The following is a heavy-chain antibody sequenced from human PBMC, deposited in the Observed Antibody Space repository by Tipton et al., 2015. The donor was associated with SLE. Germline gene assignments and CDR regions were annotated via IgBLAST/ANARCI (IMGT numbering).Heavy chain of an antibody. Sequence: TLSLTCNVSGDSISGYYWNWIRQPPGKGLEWVGFISYSGNTNYNPSLKSRVTISIDTSNNLFYLRLMSVTAADTAAYYCARDLWRRWFDPWGQGTLVTVSS. V-gene: IGHV4-59*01. CDR3: ARDLWRRWFDP. J-gene: IGHJ5*02. D-gene: IGHD3-10*01. CDR1: GDSISGYY. CDR2: ISYSGNT.